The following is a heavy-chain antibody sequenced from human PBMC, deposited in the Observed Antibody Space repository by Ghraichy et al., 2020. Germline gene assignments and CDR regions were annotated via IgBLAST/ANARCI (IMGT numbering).Heavy chain of an antibody. CDR2: INHSGST. Sequence: SETLSLTCAVYGGSFSGYYWSWIRQPPGKGLEWIGEINHSGSTNYNPSLKSRVTISVDTSKNQFSLKLSSVTAADTAVYYCASNRGSSGWRVIGIHNFQPNWYFDLWGRGTLVTVSS. D-gene: IGHD6-19*01. V-gene: IGHV4-34*01. J-gene: IGHJ2*01. CDR1: GGSFSGYY. CDR3: ASNRGSSGWRVIGIHNFQPNWYFDL.